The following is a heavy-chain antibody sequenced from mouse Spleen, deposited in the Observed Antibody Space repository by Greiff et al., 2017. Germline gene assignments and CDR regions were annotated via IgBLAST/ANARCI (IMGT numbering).Heavy chain of an antibody. Sequence: EVKLVESGGGLVKPGGSLKLSCAASGFTFSDYGMHWVRQAPEKGLEWVAYISSGSSTIYYADTVKGRFTISRDNAKNTLFLQMTSLRSEDTAMYYCARGSYYYGSSYGFAYWGQGTLVTVSA. CDR3: ARGSYYYGSSYGFAY. CDR1: GFTFSDYG. D-gene: IGHD1-1*01. J-gene: IGHJ3*01. CDR2: ISSGSSTI. V-gene: IGHV5-17*01.